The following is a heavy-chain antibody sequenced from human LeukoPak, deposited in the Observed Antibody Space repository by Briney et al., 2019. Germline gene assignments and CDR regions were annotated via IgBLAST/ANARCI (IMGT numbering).Heavy chain of an antibody. V-gene: IGHV1-46*01. CDR1: GYTFTSYG. Sequence: ASVKVSCKASGYTFTSYGISWVRQAPGQGLEWMGIINPSGGSTSYAQKFQGRVTMTRDTSTSTVYMELRSLRSDDTAVYYCARTSYVRGSYRSDDAFDIWGQGTMVTVSS. D-gene: IGHD3-16*02. J-gene: IGHJ3*02. CDR2: INPSGGST. CDR3: ARTSYVRGSYRSDDAFDI.